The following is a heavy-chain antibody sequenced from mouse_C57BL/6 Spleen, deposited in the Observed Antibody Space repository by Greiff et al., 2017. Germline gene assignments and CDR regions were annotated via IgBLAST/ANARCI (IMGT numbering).Heavy chain of an antibody. CDR2: IHPNGGGP. V-gene: IGHV1-64*01. CDR3: ARGGYYSSMDY. J-gene: IGHJ4*01. Sequence: QVQLQQPGAELVKPGASVKLSCKASGYPFPSYWMHWVKRRPGQGLEWIGLIHPNGGGPNYNEKFRSKATRTVDKSSSTAYMQLSSLTSEDSAVYYCARGGYYSSMDYWGQGTSVTVSS. CDR1: GYPFPSYW. D-gene: IGHD2-12*01.